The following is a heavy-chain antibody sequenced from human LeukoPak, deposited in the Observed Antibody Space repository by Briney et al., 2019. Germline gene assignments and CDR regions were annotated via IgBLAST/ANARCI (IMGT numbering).Heavy chain of an antibody. CDR2: IYSGGST. V-gene: IGHV3-53*01. Sequence: PGGSLRLSCAASGFTVSSNYMSWVRQAPGKGLEWVSVIYSGGSTYYADSVKGRFTISRDNSKNTLYLQMNSLRAEDTAVYYCAYLDYGGNSYYWGQGTPVTVSS. D-gene: IGHD4-17*01. CDR3: AYLDYGGNSYY. J-gene: IGHJ4*02. CDR1: GFTVSSNY.